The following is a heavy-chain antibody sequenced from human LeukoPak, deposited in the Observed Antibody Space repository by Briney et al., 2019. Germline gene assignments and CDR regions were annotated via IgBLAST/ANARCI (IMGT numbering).Heavy chain of an antibody. CDR3: ARELGDYLFDY. CDR1: GGSFSGYY. Sequence: SETLSLTCAVYGGSFSGYYWSWIRQPPGKGLEWIGEINHSGSTNYNPSIKSRVTISVDTSKNQFSLKLSSVTAADTAVYYCARELGDYLFDYWGQGTLVTVSS. V-gene: IGHV4-34*01. J-gene: IGHJ4*02. D-gene: IGHD4-17*01. CDR2: INHSGST.